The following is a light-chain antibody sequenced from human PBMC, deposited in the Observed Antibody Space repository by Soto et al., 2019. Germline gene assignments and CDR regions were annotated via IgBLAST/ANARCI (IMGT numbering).Light chain of an antibody. CDR1: QDIRHY. V-gene: IGKV1-33*01. J-gene: IGKJ2*01. CDR2: DAS. Sequence: DIQMTQSPSSLSASVGDRVTITCQASQDIRHYLNWYQQKPGKAPKLLIYDASNLETGVPSRFSGSGSGTDFTFTISSLQPEDIATYYCQQYDNRPPYTFGQGTKLELK. CDR3: QQYDNRPPYT.